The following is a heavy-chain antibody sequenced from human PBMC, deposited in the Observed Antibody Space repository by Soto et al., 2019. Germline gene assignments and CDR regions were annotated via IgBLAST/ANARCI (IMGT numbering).Heavy chain of an antibody. D-gene: IGHD3-22*01. CDR1: GFTFSSYG. J-gene: IGHJ4*02. V-gene: IGHV3-33*01. CDR3: AREGNYYDSSGYYSY. Sequence: QVQLVESGGGVVQPGRSLRLSCAASGFTFSSYGMHWVRQAPGKGLEWVAVIWYDGSNKYYADSVKGRFTISRDNSKNTLYLQMNSLRAEDTAVYYCAREGNYYDSSGYYSYWGQGTLVTGSS. CDR2: IWYDGSNK.